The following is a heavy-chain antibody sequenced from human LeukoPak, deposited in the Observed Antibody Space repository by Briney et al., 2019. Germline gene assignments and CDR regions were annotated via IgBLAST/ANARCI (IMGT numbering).Heavy chain of an antibody. V-gene: IGHV1-8*01. CDR2: MNPNSGNT. CDR1: GYTFTSYD. D-gene: IGHD3-10*01. CDR3: ATDYYGSAENFQH. J-gene: IGHJ1*01. Sequence: GASVKVSCKASGYTFTSYDINWVRQATGQGLEWMGWMNPNSGNTGYAQKFQGRVTMTRNTSISTAYMELSSLRSEDTAVYYCATDYYGSAENFQHWGQGTLVTVSS.